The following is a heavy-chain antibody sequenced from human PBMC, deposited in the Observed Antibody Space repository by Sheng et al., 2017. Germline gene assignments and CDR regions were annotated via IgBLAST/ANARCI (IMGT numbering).Heavy chain of an antibody. CDR1: GFIFGTYA. J-gene: IGHJ4*02. D-gene: IGHD3-10*01. Sequence: EVQLVESGGGLVQPGGSLRLSCSGSGFIFGTYAMHWVRQAPGKGLQYVSAINDNGGTKYYADSVKGRFTISRDNSKNTVYLQMSSLRTEDTAVYYCVNRPEGVWFGDFRGQGTLVT. CDR3: VNRPEGVWFGDF. CDR2: INDNGGTK. V-gene: IGHV3-64D*06.